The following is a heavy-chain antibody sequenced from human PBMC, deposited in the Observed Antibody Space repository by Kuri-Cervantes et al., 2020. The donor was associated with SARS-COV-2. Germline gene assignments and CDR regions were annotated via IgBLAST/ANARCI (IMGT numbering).Heavy chain of an antibody. J-gene: IGHJ6*02. CDR3: ARVYSSSSRYYYGMDV. Sequence: GGSLRLSCAASGFTFSSYSMNWVRQAPGKGLEWVSSISSSSSYIYYADSVKGRFTISRGNAKNSLYLQMNSLRAEDTAVYYCARVYSSSSRYYYGMDVWGQGTTVTVSS. V-gene: IGHV3-21*01. CDR1: GFTFSSYS. D-gene: IGHD6-6*01. CDR2: ISSSSSYI.